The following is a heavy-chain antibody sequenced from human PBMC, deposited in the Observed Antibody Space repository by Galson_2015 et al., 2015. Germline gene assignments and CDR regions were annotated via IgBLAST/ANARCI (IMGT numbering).Heavy chain of an antibody. D-gene: IGHD3-9*01. Sequence: SVKVSCKASGGTFSSYANSWVRQAPGQGLEWMGGIIPIFGTANYAQKFQGRVTITADESTSTAYMELSSLRSEDTAVYYCARDRRRYEILTGYYFGFGMDVWGQGTTVTVSS. V-gene: IGHV1-69*13. CDR2: IIPIFGTA. CDR3: ARDRRRYEILTGYYFGFGMDV. J-gene: IGHJ6*02. CDR1: GGTFSSYA.